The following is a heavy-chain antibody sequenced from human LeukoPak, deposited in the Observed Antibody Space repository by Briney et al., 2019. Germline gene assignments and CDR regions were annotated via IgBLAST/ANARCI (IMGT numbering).Heavy chain of an antibody. Sequence: SVKVSCKASGGTFSSYAISWVRQAPGQGLEWMGGIIPIFGTANYAQKFQGRVTITADESTSTAYMELSSLRSEDTAVYYCARGGDPYSGSLDYWGQGTLVTVSS. D-gene: IGHD1-26*01. V-gene: IGHV1-69*13. J-gene: IGHJ4*02. CDR2: IIPIFGTA. CDR3: ARGGDPYSGSLDY. CDR1: GGTFSSYA.